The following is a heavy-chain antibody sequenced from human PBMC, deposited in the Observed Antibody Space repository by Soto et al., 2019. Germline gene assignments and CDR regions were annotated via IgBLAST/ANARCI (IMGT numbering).Heavy chain of an antibody. Sequence: QVQLVQSGAEVKKPGASVKVSCKASGYTFTSYAMHWVRQAPGQRLEWMGWINAGNGNTKYSQKFQGRVTITRDTSASTAHMELSSLRSEDTGVYYCARGPGGPDGPGDYWGQGTLATVSS. CDR1: GYTFTSYA. CDR3: ARGPGGPDGPGDY. J-gene: IGHJ4*02. CDR2: INAGNGNT. V-gene: IGHV1-3*01. D-gene: IGHD2-15*01.